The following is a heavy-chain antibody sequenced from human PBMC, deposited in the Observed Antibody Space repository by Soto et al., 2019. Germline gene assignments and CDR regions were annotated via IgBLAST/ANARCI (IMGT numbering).Heavy chain of an antibody. Sequence: PSETLSLTCTVSGGSISSSYWSWIRQPPGKGLGWIGYIYYSGSTNYNPSLRSRVTLSVDTSKNPFPLKVSSVTAADTAGYYWARGGFEQQPSGGGGTTFEYWGQGTLGTGSS. D-gene: IGHD6-13*01. J-gene: IGHJ4*02. CDR1: GGSISSSY. CDR2: IYYSGST. CDR3: ARGGFEQQPSGGGGTTFEY. V-gene: IGHV4-59*12.